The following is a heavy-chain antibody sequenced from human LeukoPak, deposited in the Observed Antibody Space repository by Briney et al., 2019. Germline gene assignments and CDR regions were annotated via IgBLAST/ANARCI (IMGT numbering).Heavy chain of an antibody. CDR2: ISAYNGHT. D-gene: IGHD6-13*01. Sequence: GASVKVSCKASGYTFTSYGISWVRQAPGQGLEWMGWISAYNGHTNYAQKLQGRVTMSTDTSTSTAYMELRSLRSDDTAVYYCAREGWGIAAANSWFDPWGQGTLVTVSS. J-gene: IGHJ5*02. V-gene: IGHV1-18*04. CDR3: AREGWGIAAANSWFDP. CDR1: GYTFTSYG.